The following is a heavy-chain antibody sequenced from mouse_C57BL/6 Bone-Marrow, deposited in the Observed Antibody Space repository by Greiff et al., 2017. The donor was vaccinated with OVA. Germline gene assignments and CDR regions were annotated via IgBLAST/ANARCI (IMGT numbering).Heavy chain of an antibody. CDR2: IFPGSGST. J-gene: IGHJ4*01. V-gene: IGHV1-75*01. Sequence: VQLMESGPELVKPGASVKISCKASGYTFTDYYINWVKQRPGQGLEWIGWIFPGSGSTYYNEKFKGKATLTVDKSSSTAYMLLSSLTSEDSAVYFCAPITTVVPYAMDYWGQGTSVTVSS. CDR1: GYTFTDYY. D-gene: IGHD1-1*01. CDR3: APITTVVPYAMDY.